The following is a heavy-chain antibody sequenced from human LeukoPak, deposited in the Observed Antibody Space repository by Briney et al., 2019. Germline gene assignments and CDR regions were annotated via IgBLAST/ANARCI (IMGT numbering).Heavy chain of an antibody. CDR3: ARPEMGLDSQDYFDY. Sequence: GVSLRLSCAASGFTFSSYWMHWVRQAPGKGLVWVSRINSDGSSTSYADSVKGRFTISRDNAKNTLYLQMNSLRAEDTAVYYCARPEMGLDSQDYFDYWGQGTLVTVSS. CDR2: INSDGSST. J-gene: IGHJ4*02. CDR1: GFTFSSYW. D-gene: IGHD5-24*01. V-gene: IGHV3-74*01.